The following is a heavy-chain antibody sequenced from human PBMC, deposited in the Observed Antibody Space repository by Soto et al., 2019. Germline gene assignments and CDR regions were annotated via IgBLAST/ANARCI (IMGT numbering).Heavy chain of an antibody. V-gene: IGHV1-2*02. Sequence: ASVKVSCKASGYPFTDYFIHWVRQAPGQGLEWMGWINPKSGGTINAQKFQGRVAMTRDTSISTAYLELSRLRSDDTAVYYCAREFGNLDYWGQGTLVTVSS. CDR3: AREFGNLDY. D-gene: IGHD3-3*01. J-gene: IGHJ4*02. CDR1: GYPFTDYF. CDR2: INPKSGGT.